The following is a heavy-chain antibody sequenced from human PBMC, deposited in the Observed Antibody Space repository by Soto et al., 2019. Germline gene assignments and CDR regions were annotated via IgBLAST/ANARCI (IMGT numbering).Heavy chain of an antibody. CDR1: GCTFSSYT. CDR3: ARDQGYSWNDAGSTLDY. Sequence: ASVKVSCKASGCTFSSYTISWVRQAPGQGLEWMGRIIPILGIANYAQKFQGRVTITADKSTSTAYMELSSLRSEDTAVYYCARDQGYSWNDAGSTLDYWGQGTLVTVSS. V-gene: IGHV1-69*04. D-gene: IGHD1-20*01. CDR2: IIPILGIA. J-gene: IGHJ4*02.